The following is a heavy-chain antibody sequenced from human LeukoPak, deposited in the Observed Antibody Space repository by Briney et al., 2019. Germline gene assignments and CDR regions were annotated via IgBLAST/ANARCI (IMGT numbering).Heavy chain of an antibody. CDR3: ARSPGSGWYGDY. Sequence: PGGSLSLSCAASGFTFSTYPMSWVGQAPGKGLEWVSGISGGGGSTYYADSVKGRFTISRDNSKNTLYLQMNSLRAEDTAVYYCARSPGSGWYGDYWGQGTLVTVSS. D-gene: IGHD6-19*01. V-gene: IGHV3-23*01. CDR2: ISGGGGST. J-gene: IGHJ4*02. CDR1: GFTFSTYP.